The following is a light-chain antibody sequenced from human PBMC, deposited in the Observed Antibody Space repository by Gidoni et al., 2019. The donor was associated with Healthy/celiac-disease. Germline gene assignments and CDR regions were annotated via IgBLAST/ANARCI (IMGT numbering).Light chain of an antibody. CDR3: QVWDSSSDHPGVV. J-gene: IGLJ2*01. CDR2: DDS. CDR1: NSGSKS. V-gene: IGLV3-21*02. Sequence: SSVLTPPPSVSVAPGQTARITCGGNNSGSKSVHWYQQKPGQAPVLVVYDDSDRPSGIPERFSGSNSGNTATLTISRVEAGDEADYYCQVWDSSSDHPGVVFGGGTKLTVL.